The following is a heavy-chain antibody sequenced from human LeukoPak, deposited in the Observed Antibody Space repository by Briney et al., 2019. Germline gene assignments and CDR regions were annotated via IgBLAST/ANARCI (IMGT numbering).Heavy chain of an antibody. V-gene: IGHV3-48*03. Sequence: GGSLRLSCAASGFTFSSYEMNRVRQAPGKGLEWVSYTSSSGSTIYYADSVKGRFTISRDNAKNSLYLQMNSLRAEDTAVYYCATLGDYYDSSGYSFGYWGQGTLVTVSS. CDR1: GFTFSSYE. J-gene: IGHJ4*02. CDR2: TSSSGSTI. D-gene: IGHD3-22*01. CDR3: ATLGDYYDSSGYSFGY.